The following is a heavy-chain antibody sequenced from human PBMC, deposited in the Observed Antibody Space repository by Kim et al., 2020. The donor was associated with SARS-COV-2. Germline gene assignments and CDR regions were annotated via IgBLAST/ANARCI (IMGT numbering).Heavy chain of an antibody. CDR3: AREGTGGFDF. Sequence: YVDSVKGRFTNSKDNAESSIYLQMNSLRTEHTAVYYCAREGTGGFDFWGQGTLVTVSS. J-gene: IGHJ4*02. V-gene: IGHV3-7*01. D-gene: IGHD2-8*02.